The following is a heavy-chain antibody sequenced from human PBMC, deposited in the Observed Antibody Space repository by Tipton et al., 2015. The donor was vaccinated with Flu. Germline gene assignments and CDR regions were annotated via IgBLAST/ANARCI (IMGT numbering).Heavy chain of an antibody. Sequence: SLRLSCAASGFSFSNYWMSWVRQPPGKGLEWVANIKQDGSEIHYVESVKGRFTISRDNAKNALSLQMNNLRAADTAIYYCVRKVGDYWGQGTLVTVSS. V-gene: IGHV3-7*01. D-gene: IGHD1-26*01. CDR2: IKQDGSEI. CDR1: GFSFSNYW. J-gene: IGHJ4*02. CDR3: VRKVGDY.